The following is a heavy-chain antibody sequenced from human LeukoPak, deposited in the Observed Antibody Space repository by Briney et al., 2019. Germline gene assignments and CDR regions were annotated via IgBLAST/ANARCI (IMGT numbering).Heavy chain of an antibody. Sequence: VASVKVSCKASGGTFSSYGITWVRQAPGQGLEWMGGIIPIFGTANYAQKFQGRVTITADKSTSTAYMELSSLRSEDTAVYYCASVLSGIAVAGSFDPWGQGTLVTVSS. J-gene: IGHJ5*02. CDR1: GGTFSSYG. CDR3: ASVLSGIAVAGSFDP. V-gene: IGHV1-69*06. CDR2: IIPIFGTA. D-gene: IGHD6-19*01.